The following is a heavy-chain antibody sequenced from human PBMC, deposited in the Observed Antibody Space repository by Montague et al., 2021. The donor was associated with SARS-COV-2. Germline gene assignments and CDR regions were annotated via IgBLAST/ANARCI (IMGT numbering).Heavy chain of an antibody. CDR1: GFTFSSYW. J-gene: IGHJ6*02. Sequence: SLRLSCAASGFTFSSYWMSWVRQAPGKGLEWVAKIKQDGSENYYVASVEGRFTISRDNAKNSLYLQMNSLRAEDTAVYYCARDHSVNHLYYYYYHGLDVWGQGTTVTVSS. V-gene: IGHV3-7*01. CDR3: ARDHSVNHLYYYYYHGLDV. CDR2: IKQDGSEN. D-gene: IGHD1-14*01.